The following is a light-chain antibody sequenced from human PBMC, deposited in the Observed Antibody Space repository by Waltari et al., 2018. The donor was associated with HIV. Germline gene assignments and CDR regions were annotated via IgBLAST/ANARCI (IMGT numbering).Light chain of an antibody. CDR1: SSDVGGYNY. J-gene: IGLJ1*01. V-gene: IGLV2-14*03. Sequence: QSALTQPASVSGSPGQSITLSCPGTSSDVGGYNYVSCYQQHPGKAPKLMISDVSQRPSGVSNRFSGSKSGNTASLTISGLQAEDEADYYCSSYTSSSTLGVFGSGTKVTVL. CDR2: DVS. CDR3: SSYTSSSTLGV.